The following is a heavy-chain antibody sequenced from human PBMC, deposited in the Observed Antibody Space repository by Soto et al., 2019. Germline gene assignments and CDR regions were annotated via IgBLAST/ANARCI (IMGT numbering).Heavy chain of an antibody. Sequence: PGGSLRLSCAAAGLTFSSYWMSWVRQAPGKGLEWVANIKGDGSEKHYVESVKGRFTISRDNAKNSLYLQMNSLRVEDTAVYYCARGYESGDFWNWGQGTLVTVSS. CDR3: ARGYESGDFWN. V-gene: IGHV3-7*01. CDR1: GLTFSSYW. CDR2: IKGDGSEK. J-gene: IGHJ4*02. D-gene: IGHD2-21*02.